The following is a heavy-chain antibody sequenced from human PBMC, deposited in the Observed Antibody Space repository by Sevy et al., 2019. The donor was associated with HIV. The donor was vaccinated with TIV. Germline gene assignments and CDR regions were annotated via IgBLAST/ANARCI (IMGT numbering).Heavy chain of an antibody. CDR2: IYYSGST. D-gene: IGHD5-18*01. CDR1: GGSIGSGGYY. Sequence: SETLSLTCTVSGGSIGSGGYYWSWIRQHPGKGLEWIGYIYYSGSTYYNPSLKSRVTISVDTSKNQFSLKLSSVTAADTAVYYCARDSPRDTAMANYGMDVWGQGTTVTVSS. V-gene: IGHV4-31*03. J-gene: IGHJ6*02. CDR3: ARDSPRDTAMANYGMDV.